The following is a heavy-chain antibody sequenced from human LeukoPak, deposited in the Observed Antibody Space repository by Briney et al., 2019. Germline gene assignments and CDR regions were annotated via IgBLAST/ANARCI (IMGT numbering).Heavy chain of an antibody. CDR3: ARGPNNYSLDY. Sequence: GGSLRLSCAASGFTFSDYYMSWIRQAPGKGLEWVSYISSSGSSTYYADSVKGRFTISRDNTKNSLYLQMNSLRAEDTAVYYCARGPNNYSLDYWGQGTLVTVSS. J-gene: IGHJ4*02. V-gene: IGHV3-11*04. CDR2: ISSSGSST. CDR1: GFTFSDYY. D-gene: IGHD1-20*01.